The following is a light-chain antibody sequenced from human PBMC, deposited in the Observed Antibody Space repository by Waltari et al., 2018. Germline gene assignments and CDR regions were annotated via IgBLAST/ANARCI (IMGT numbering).Light chain of an antibody. Sequence: DIQMTQSPFSLSASVGDRVTITRRASQSIHSYLNWYQQKPGKAPKLLTYAASSLQSGVPSRFSGSGAGTDFTLTISSLQLEDFATYYCQQSYRTPWTFGQGTKGEIK. CDR3: QQSYRTPWT. CDR2: AAS. CDR1: QSIHSY. V-gene: IGKV1-39*01. J-gene: IGKJ1*01.